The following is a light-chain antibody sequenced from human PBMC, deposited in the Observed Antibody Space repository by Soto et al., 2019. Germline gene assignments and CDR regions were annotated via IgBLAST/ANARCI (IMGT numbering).Light chain of an antibody. CDR3: QQYHRYIT. J-gene: IGKJ5*01. CDR1: ESIDDW. Sequence: DIQMTQSPSTLSASVGDRVTITCRASESIDDWLAWYQQKPGKAPKLLIYTASSLQSGVPSRFSGSGSGTEFTLTSSSLQPDDFATYYCQQYHRYITFGPGTRLEIK. V-gene: IGKV1-5*03. CDR2: TAS.